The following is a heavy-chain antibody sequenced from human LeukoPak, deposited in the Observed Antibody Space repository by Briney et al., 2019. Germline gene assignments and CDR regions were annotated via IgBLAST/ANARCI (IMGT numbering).Heavy chain of an antibody. V-gene: IGHV3-64*01. J-gene: IGHJ6*02. CDR1: GFTFSSYA. CDR3: ARVGSSYYYYYGMDV. CDR2: ISSNGGST. Sequence: GGSLRLSCAASGFTFSSYAMHWVRQAPGKGLEYVSAISSNGGSTYYANSLKGRFTISRDNSKNTLYLQMGSLRAEDMAVYYCARVGSSYYYYYGMDVWGQGTTVTVSS. D-gene: IGHD6-13*01.